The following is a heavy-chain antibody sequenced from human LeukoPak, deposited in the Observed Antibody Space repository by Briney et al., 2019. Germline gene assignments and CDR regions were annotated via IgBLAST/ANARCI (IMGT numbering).Heavy chain of an antibody. CDR2: INPNSGGT. D-gene: IGHD6-6*01. V-gene: IGHV1-2*02. Sequence: ASVKVSCKASGYTFTSYGISWVRQAPGQGLEWMGWINPNSGGTNYAQKFQGRVTMTRDTSISTAYMELSRLRSDDTAVYYCATPYVRGSSSPLDYWGQGTLVTVSS. J-gene: IGHJ4*02. CDR3: ATPYVRGSSSPLDY. CDR1: GYTFTSYG.